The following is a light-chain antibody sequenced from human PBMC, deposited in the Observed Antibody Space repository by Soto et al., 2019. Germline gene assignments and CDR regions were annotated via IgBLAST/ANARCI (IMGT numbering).Light chain of an antibody. CDR2: GAG. CDR1: QNVRKY. CDR3: PQYGESPPT. V-gene: IGKV3-20*01. Sequence: EVVLTQSPGTLSLSPGETVTVSCRASQNVRKYLAWYQQKPGQAPRLVIYGAGTRGTGVPDRFSGSGSGTDFTLTINSLESDDSAVYSCPQYGESPPTFGGGTKVEI. J-gene: IGKJ4*01.